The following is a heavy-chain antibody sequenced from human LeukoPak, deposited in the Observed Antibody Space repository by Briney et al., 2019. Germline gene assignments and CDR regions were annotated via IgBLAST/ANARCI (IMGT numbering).Heavy chain of an antibody. Sequence: SVKVSCKASGGTFSSYAISWVRQAPGQGLEWMGRIIPILGIANYAQKFQGRVTMTTDTSTSTAYMELRSLRSDDTAVYYCARGNLWFGELSSFDYWGQGTLVTVSS. D-gene: IGHD3-10*01. J-gene: IGHJ4*02. V-gene: IGHV1-69*04. CDR2: IIPILGIA. CDR1: GGTFSSYA. CDR3: ARGNLWFGELSSFDY.